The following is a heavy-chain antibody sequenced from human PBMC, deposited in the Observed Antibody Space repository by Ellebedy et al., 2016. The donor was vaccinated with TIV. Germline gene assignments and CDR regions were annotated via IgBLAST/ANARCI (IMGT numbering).Heavy chain of an antibody. CDR1: GFSFSDYS. CDR2: ISSGSSPI. J-gene: IGHJ6*03. D-gene: IGHD2-2*01. Sequence: GGSLRLSCAASGFSFSDYSMNWVRQAPGKGLEWVAYISSGSSPIFYADSVKGRFTISRDNAKNSLYLQMNSLRAEDTGLYYCARDEEDIVVVPAVPYYMDVWGRGTTFTVSS. V-gene: IGHV3-48*04. CDR3: ARDEEDIVVVPAVPYYMDV.